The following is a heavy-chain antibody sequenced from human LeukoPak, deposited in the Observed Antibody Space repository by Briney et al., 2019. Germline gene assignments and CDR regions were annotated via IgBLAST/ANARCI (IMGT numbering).Heavy chain of an antibody. D-gene: IGHD4-17*01. J-gene: IGHJ6*03. CDR2: ISAYDGNT. V-gene: IGHV1-18*01. Sequence: GASVKVSCKASGYTFTSYGISWVRQAPGQGLEWMGWISAYDGNTNYAQKLQGRVTMTTDTSTSTAYMELRSLRSDDTAVYYCASYGDPSRIAKNYYMDVWGKGTTVTVSS. CDR1: GYTFTSYG. CDR3: ASYGDPSRIAKNYYMDV.